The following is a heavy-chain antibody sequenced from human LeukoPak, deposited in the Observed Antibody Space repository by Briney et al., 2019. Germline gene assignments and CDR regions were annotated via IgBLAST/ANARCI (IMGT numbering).Heavy chain of an antibody. D-gene: IGHD2-15*01. CDR3: ARDFPLYCSGGSCGYLFDP. J-gene: IGHJ5*02. CDR1: GFTFSSYA. V-gene: IGHV3-30-3*01. Sequence: QPGGSLRLSCAASGFTFSSYAMHWVRQAPGKGLEWVAVISYDGSNKYYADSVKGRFTISRDNSKNTLYLQMNSLRAEDTAVYYCARDFPLYCSGGSCGYLFDPWGQGTLVTVSS. CDR2: ISYDGSNK.